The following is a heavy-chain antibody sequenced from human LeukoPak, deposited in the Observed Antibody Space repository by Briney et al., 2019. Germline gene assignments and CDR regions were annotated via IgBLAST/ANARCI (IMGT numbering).Heavy chain of an antibody. D-gene: IGHD1-26*01. CDR1: GYTFSSYS. J-gene: IGHJ4*02. V-gene: IGHV1-46*01. CDR3: ARVPMYSGSLIDY. CDR2: IDPRSGYT. Sequence: ASVKVSCKASGYTFSSYSIHWVRQAPGQGLEWVGIIDPRSGYTSYAQKVQGRVTMTRDMSTTTVNMELSRLRSEDTAVYYCARVPMYSGSLIDYWGQGTLVTVSS.